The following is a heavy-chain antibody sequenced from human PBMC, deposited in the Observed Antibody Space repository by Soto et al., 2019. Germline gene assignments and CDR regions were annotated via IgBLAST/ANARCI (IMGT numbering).Heavy chain of an antibody. V-gene: IGHV4-59*01. CDR3: ARFGGDDFGDSGGFEY. D-gene: IGHD4-17*01. CDR2: IDYSGRT. J-gene: IGHJ4*02. Sequence: PSETLSLTCTVSVGSIRDYFWTWIRQRPGNGLECIGYIDYSGRTNYNPSLKSRVSISVDTSKNHFSLKLRSVTAAETAVYYCARFGGDDFGDSGGFEYWAQGTIVTLSS. CDR1: VGSIRDYF.